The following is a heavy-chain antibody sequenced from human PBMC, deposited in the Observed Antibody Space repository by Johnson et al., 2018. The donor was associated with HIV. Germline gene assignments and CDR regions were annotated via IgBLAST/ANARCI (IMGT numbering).Heavy chain of an antibody. V-gene: IGHV3-30*02. Sequence: QVQLVESGGGVVQPGGSLRLSCAASGFTFSSYGMHWVRQAPGKGLEWVAFIRYDGSNKYYADSVRGRFTISRDNAKNSLYLQMNSLRAEDTAVYYCARDYYYSGYQWAHVAFDVWGQGIMVTVSS. CDR2: IRYDGSNK. CDR3: ARDYYYSGYQWAHVAFDV. D-gene: IGHD3-22*01. CDR1: GFTFSSYG. J-gene: IGHJ3*01.